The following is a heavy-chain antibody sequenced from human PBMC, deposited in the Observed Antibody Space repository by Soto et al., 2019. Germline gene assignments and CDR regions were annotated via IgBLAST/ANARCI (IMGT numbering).Heavy chain of an antibody. D-gene: IGHD2-2*01. CDR2: TYYRSKWYN. CDR1: GDSVSSNSAA. CDR3: ARGPTDCSSTSCSMGGYYYYGMDV. V-gene: IGHV6-1*01. J-gene: IGHJ6*02. Sequence: SQTLSLTCAISGDSVSSNSAAWNWIRQSPSRGLEWLGRTYYRSKWYNDYAVSVKSRITINPDTSKNQFSLQLNSVTPEDTAVYYCARGPTDCSSTSCSMGGYYYYGMDVWGQGTTVTVSS.